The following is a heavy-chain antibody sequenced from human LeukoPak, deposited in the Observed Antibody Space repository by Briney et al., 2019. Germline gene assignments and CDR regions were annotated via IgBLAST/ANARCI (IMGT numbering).Heavy chain of an antibody. CDR1: GGSISSGGYS. Sequence: PSQTLSLTCAVSGGSISSGGYSWSWIRQPPGKGLEWIGYIYHSGSTYYNPSLKSRVTISVDRSKNQLSLKLSSVPAADTAVYYCAAHSLRYFPWLLEGAYWGQGTLVTVSS. CDR2: IYHSGST. V-gene: IGHV4-30-2*01. J-gene: IGHJ4*02. CDR3: AAHSLRYFPWLLEGAY. D-gene: IGHD3-9*01.